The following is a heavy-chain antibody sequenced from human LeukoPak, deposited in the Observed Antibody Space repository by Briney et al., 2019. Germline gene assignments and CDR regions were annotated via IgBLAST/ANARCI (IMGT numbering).Heavy chain of an antibody. J-gene: IGHJ4*02. CDR3: ARDYGGNWLSNLYYFDY. D-gene: IGHD4-23*01. CDR1: GGSISSSSYY. CDR2: IYYSGST. V-gene: IGHV4-39*07. Sequence: SETLSLTCTVSGGSISSSSYYWGWIRQPPGKGLEWVGSIYYSGSTYYNPSLKSRVTISVDTSKNQFSLKLSSVTAADTAVYYCARDYGGNWLSNLYYFDYWGQGTLVTVSS.